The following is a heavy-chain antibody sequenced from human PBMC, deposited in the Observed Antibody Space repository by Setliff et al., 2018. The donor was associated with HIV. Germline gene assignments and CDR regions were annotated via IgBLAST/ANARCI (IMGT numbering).Heavy chain of an antibody. CDR1: GGSISSYY. D-gene: IGHD3-10*01. V-gene: IGHV4-4*07. CDR3: ARGPRYGSGNYYYYYYYMDV. J-gene: IGHJ6*03. Sequence: PSETLSLTCTVSGGSISSYYWSWIRQPAGKGLEWIGRTYASGSTNYNPSLKSRVTISVDTSKNQFSLKLSSVTAADTAVYYCARGPRYGSGNYYYYYYYMDVWGKGTTVTVS. CDR2: TYASGST.